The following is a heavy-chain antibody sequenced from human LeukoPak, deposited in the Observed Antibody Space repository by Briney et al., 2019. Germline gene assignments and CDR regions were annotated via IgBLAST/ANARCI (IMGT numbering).Heavy chain of an antibody. J-gene: IGHJ4*02. Sequence: NESGPTLVNPTQTLTLTCTFPGFSISTTGLGVGWIRQPPGKALEWLVFTYWADDKGYSPSLRSRLTITKDTSKNQVVLTMTNMDPVDTATYYCAHRPNQYANGWNTGHFDSWGQGILVTVSS. V-gene: IGHV2-5*02. CDR2: TYWADDK. CDR3: AHRPNQYANGWNTGHFDS. D-gene: IGHD1-1*01. CDR1: GFSISTTGLG.